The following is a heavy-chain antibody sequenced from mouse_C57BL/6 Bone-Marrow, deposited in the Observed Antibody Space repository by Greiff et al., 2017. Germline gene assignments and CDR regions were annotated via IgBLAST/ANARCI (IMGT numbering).Heavy chain of an antibody. CDR1: GYTFTGYW. Sequence: VQLQQSGAELMKPGASVKLSCKATGYTFTGYWIEWVKQRPGHGLEWIGEILPGSGSTNYNEKFKGKATFTAATSSTTAYMQLSSLTTEDSAIDYCARSEMDYGSSYAGYFDVWGTGTTVTVSS. V-gene: IGHV1-9*01. D-gene: IGHD1-1*01. J-gene: IGHJ1*03. CDR3: ARSEMDYGSSYAGYFDV. CDR2: ILPGSGST.